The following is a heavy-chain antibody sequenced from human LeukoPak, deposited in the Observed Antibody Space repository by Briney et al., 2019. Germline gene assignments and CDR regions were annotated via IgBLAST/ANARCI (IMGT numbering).Heavy chain of an antibody. CDR1: GYSISSAYY. J-gene: IGHJ4*02. CDR3: DCCSNSCYVGGGGFDY. Sequence: SETLSLTCAVSGYSISSAYYWGWIRQPPGKGLEWIGSIYYSGSTYYNPSLKSRVTISVDTSKNQFSLKLSSVTAADCARDRGDCCSNSCYVGGGGFDYWGQGTLVTVSS. V-gene: IGHV4-38-2*01. CDR2: IYYSGST. D-gene: IGHD2-2*01.